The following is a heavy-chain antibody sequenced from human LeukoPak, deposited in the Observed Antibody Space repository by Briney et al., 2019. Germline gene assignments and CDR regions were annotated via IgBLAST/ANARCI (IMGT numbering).Heavy chain of an antibody. J-gene: IGHJ6*02. Sequence: ASVKVSCKASGYTFTSYGISWVRQAPGQGLEWMGWVNPNSGGTNYAQNFQGRVTMTRDTSISTAYMELSRLRSDDTALYYCARDYGSGYGMDVWGQGTTVTVSS. CDR2: VNPNSGGT. CDR1: GYTFTSYG. CDR3: ARDYGSGYGMDV. D-gene: IGHD3-10*01. V-gene: IGHV1-2*02.